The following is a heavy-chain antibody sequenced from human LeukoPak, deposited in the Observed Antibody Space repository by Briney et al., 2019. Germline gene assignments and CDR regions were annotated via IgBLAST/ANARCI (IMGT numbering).Heavy chain of an antibody. D-gene: IGHD6-13*01. CDR2: ISGSGGST. Sequence: GGSLRLSCAASGFTFSSYAMSWVRQAPGKGLEWVSLISGSGGSTDYADSVKGRFTISRDSSKTTLYLQTNSLRAEDTAVYYCARPYSSSWYEFDYWGQGTLVTVSS. V-gene: IGHV3-23*01. J-gene: IGHJ4*02. CDR3: ARPYSSSWYEFDY. CDR1: GFTFSSYA.